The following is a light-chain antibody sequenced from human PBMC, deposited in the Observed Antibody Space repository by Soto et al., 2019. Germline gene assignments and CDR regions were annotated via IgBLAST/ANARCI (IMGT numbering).Light chain of an antibody. CDR1: SSDVGGYDY. CDR3: SSYTSSSTLV. CDR2: AVS. V-gene: IGLV2-14*03. Sequence: QSALTQPASVSGSPGQSITIYCSGTSSDVGGYDYVSWYQQHPAKAPKLMIYAVSNRPSGVSNRFSGSKSGNTASLTISGLQADDEADYYCSSYTSSSTLVFGGGTKLTVL. J-gene: IGLJ2*01.